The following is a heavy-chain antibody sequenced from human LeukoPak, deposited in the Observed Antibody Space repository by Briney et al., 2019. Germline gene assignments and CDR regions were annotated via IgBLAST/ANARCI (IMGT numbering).Heavy chain of an antibody. CDR3: ARYGDYLYYYGMDV. CDR1: GGSISSSSYY. J-gene: IGHJ6*02. D-gene: IGHD4-17*01. Sequence: SETLSLTCTVSGGSISSSSYYWGWIRQPPGKGLEWIGSIYYSGSTYYNPSPKSRVTISVDTSKNQFSLKLSSVTAADTAVYYCARYGDYLYYYGMDVWGQGTTVTVPS. CDR2: IYYSGST. V-gene: IGHV4-39*01.